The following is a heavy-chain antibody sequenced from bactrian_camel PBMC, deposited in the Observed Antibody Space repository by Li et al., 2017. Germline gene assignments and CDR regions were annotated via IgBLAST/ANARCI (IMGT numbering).Heavy chain of an antibody. D-gene: IGHD6*01. CDR2: IDGHDVA. Sequence: DVQLVESGGGSVQAGGSLRLSCAASGYTFSGSSMGWIRQAPGKEREGVANIDGHDVARYADSAKGRFTISKDNAKTTLNLQIDSAKPEDTAMYFCAAGRRQVVAGTGTSYCSLKEYDFNYWGQGTQVTVS. CDR3: AAGRRQVVAGTGTSYCSLKEYDFNY. J-gene: IGHJ4*01. V-gene: IGHV3S44*01. CDR1: GYTFSGSS.